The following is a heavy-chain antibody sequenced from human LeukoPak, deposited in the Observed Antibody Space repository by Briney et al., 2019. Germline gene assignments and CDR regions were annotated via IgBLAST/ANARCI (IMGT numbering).Heavy chain of an antibody. V-gene: IGHV1-46*01. CDR1: GYTFTSYY. CDR3: ARDNMLARATGHSSGPAGL. J-gene: IGHJ4*02. Sequence: ASVKVSCKASGYTFTSYYMHWVRQAPGQGLEWMGIINPSGGSTSYAQKFQGRVTMTRDTSTSTVYMELSSLRSEDTAVYYCARDNMLARATGHSSGPAGLWGQGTLVTVSS. D-gene: IGHD6-19*01. CDR2: INPSGGST.